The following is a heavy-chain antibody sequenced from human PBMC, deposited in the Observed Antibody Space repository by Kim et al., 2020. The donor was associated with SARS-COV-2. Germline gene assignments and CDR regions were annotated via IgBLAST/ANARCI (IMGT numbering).Heavy chain of an antibody. CDR3: ARDQSSWYHAFDI. Sequence: YADSVKGRFTISRDNAKNTLYLQMNSLRAEDTAVYYCARDQSSWYHAFDIWGQGTMVTVSS. D-gene: IGHD6-13*01. J-gene: IGHJ3*02. V-gene: IGHV3-74*01.